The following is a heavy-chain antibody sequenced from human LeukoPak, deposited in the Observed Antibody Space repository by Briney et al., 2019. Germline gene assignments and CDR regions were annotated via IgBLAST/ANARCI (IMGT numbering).Heavy chain of an antibody. V-gene: IGHV1-69*04. CDR1: GGTFSSYA. Sequence: ASVKVSCKASGGTFSSYAISWVRQAPGQGLEWMGRIIPILGIANYAQKFQGRVTITADESTSTAYMELSNLRSEDTAVYYCARDAEDIVVVPADKGWFDPWGQGTLVTVSS. J-gene: IGHJ5*02. CDR3: ARDAEDIVVVPADKGWFDP. D-gene: IGHD2-2*01. CDR2: IIPILGIA.